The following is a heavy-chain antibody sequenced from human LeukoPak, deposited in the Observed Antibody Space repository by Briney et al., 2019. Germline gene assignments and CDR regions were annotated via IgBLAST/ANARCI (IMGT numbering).Heavy chain of an antibody. CDR3: ARMQQLVLPFDY. CDR1: GFTFRRYE. Sequence: GGSLRLSCSTSGFTFRRYEMNLVRQAPGKGLEWVSYISSSGSTIYYADSVKGRFTISRDNAKNSLYLQMNSLRAEDTAVYYCARMQQLVLPFDYWGQGTLVTVSS. D-gene: IGHD6-13*01. CDR2: ISSSGSTI. V-gene: IGHV3-48*03. J-gene: IGHJ4*02.